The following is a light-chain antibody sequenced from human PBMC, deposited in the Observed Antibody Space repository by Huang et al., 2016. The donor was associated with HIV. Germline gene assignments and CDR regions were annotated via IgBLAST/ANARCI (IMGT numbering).Light chain of an antibody. CDR1: QSVGGY. CDR3: QQPGS. Sequence: EIVLTQSPATLSLSPGERATLSCRASQSVGGYLAWYQQKPGQAPRLLIYDTSTRATGIPARVSGRGSETDFTLTISSLEPEDCAVYYCQQPGSFGQGTKVDIK. CDR2: DTS. V-gene: IGKV3-11*01. J-gene: IGKJ2*01.